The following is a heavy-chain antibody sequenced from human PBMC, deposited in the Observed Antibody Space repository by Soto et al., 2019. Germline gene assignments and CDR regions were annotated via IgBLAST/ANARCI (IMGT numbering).Heavy chain of an antibody. CDR3: AMSEGYNYDY. CDR1: GGSISSSNW. CDR2: IYHSGST. V-gene: IGHV4-4*02. J-gene: IGHJ4*02. Sequence: QVQLQESGPGLVKPSGTLSLTCAVSGGSISSSNWWSWVRQPPGKGLEWIGEIYHSGSTNYNPSLKSRVTMSVDESKSQVSLRLSSVTAADTAVYYCAMSEGYNYDYWGQGTLVTVSS. D-gene: IGHD1-1*01.